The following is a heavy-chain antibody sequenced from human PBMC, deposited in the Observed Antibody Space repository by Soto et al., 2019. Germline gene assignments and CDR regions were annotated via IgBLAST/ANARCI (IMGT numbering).Heavy chain of an antibody. CDR3: ARGDPYYGMDV. V-gene: IGHV3-30*04. CDR2: ISYDGSNN. Sequence: ESGGGVVQPGRSLRLSCVASGFTSSNYFMHWVRQAPGKGLEWVALISYDGSNNHYTDSVKGRFTISRDNSKNTLYLQMNSLRGEDTAVYFCARGDPYYGMDVWGQGTTVTVSS. J-gene: IGHJ6*02. CDR1: GFTSSNYF.